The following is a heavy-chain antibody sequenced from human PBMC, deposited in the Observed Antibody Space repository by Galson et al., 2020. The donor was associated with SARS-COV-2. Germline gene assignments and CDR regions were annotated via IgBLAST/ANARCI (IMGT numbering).Heavy chain of an antibody. Sequence: SGPTLVKPTQTLTLTCTFSGFSLTTSGVGVAWIRQPPEKAPEWLALIYWDDDTRYTPSLRNRLTIIKDTSKNQVVLTMTNMDPIDTATYYCAHSRVNLDFWGGQDWFDPWGQGTLVTVSS. CDR1: GFSLTTSGVG. J-gene: IGHJ5*02. CDR3: AHSRVNLDFWGGQDWFDP. CDR2: IYWDDDT. D-gene: IGHD3-3*01. V-gene: IGHV2-5*02.